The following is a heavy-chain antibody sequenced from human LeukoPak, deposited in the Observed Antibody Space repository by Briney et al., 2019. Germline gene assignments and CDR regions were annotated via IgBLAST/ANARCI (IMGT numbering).Heavy chain of an antibody. CDR2: ISSSGSTI. D-gene: IGHD3-16*02. J-gene: IGHJ4*02. CDR3: ARDSPDYVWGSYRPAIDY. V-gene: IGHV3-48*03. Sequence: PGGSLRLSCAASGFTVSSNYMSWVRQAPGKGLEWVSYISSSGSTIYYADSVKGRFTISRDNAKNSLYLQMNSLRAEDTAVYYCARDSPDYVWGSYRPAIDYWGQGTLVTVSS. CDR1: GFTVSSNY.